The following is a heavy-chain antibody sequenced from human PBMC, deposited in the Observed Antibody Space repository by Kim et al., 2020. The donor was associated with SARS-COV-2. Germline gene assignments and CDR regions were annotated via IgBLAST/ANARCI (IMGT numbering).Heavy chain of an antibody. Sequence: SETLSLTCAVYGGSFSGYYWSWIRQPPGKGLEWIGEINHSGSTNYNPSLKSRVTISVDTSKNQFSLKLSSVTAADTAVYYCARANRLDREGYCSGGSWY. CDR1: GGSFSGYY. CDR2: INHSGST. CDR3: ARANRLDREGYCSGGSWY. D-gene: IGHD2-15*01. V-gene: IGHV4-34*01. J-gene: IGHJ2*01.